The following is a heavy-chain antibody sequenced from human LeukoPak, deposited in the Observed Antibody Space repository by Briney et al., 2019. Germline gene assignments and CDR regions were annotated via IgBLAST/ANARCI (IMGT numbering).Heavy chain of an antibody. Sequence: GGSLRLSCAASGFTFSSYAMHWVRQAPGKGLEWVAVISYDGSNKYYADSVKGRFTISRDNPKNTLYLQMNSLRAEDTAVYYCAKEGSIFGVVIRPYYFDYWGQGTLVTVSS. CDR3: AKEGSIFGVVIRPYYFDY. J-gene: IGHJ4*02. V-gene: IGHV3-30*04. CDR2: ISYDGSNK. D-gene: IGHD3-3*01. CDR1: GFTFSSYA.